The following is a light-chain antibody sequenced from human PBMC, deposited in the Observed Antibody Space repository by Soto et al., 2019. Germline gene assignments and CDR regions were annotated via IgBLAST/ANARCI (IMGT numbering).Light chain of an antibody. Sequence: EIVLTQSPGTLSLSPGERATLSCRASQSVTSNLAWYQQKPGQAPRLLIYDASNRATGIPARFSGSGSGTDFTLTISSLEPEDFAVYYCQQRSNWPPITFAQGTRLEIK. V-gene: IGKV3-11*01. CDR2: DAS. J-gene: IGKJ5*01. CDR1: QSVTSN. CDR3: QQRSNWPPIT.